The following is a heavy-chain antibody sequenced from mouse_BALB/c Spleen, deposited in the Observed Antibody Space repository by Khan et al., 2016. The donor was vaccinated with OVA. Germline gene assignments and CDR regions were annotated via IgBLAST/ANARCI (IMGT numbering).Heavy chain of an antibody. Sequence: QVQLKESEPGLVAPSQSLSITCTVSGFSLTSYGVHWVRQPPGKGLEWLVVIWSDGSTNYNSVLKSRLSISKDNSKSQVFLKMNSLQTDDTAIYYCARWFDGYSSLYAMDYWGQGTSVTVSS. J-gene: IGHJ4*01. CDR1: GFSLTSYG. CDR2: IWSDGST. D-gene: IGHD2-3*01. CDR3: ARWFDGYSSLYAMDY. V-gene: IGHV2-6*02.